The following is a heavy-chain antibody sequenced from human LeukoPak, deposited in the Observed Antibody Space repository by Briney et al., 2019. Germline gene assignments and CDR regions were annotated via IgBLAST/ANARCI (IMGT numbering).Heavy chain of an antibody. CDR2: IKEDGSDK. V-gene: IGHV3-7*01. J-gene: IGHJ4*02. CDR1: GFSFNEYW. Sequence: PGGSDRLSCAASGFSFNEYWMSWVRQAPGKGPEWVANIKEDGSDKYYIDSVKGGFTISRDDGTNSVFLEMNSLRPEDTGLYYCARDSRPRGGSCFDNWGQGTLVTVFS. CDR3: ARDSRPRGGSCFDN. D-gene: IGHD2-15*01.